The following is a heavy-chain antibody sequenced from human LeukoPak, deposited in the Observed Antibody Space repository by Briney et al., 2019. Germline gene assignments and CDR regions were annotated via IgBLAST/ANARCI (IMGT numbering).Heavy chain of an antibody. V-gene: IGHV3-48*04. CDR2: ISSSDGTI. CDR1: GIPFSRYT. D-gene: IGHD3-3*01. CDR3: AGTTNTIFGVVHDY. Sequence: AGGSLRLSCTVSGIPFSRYTMNWVRQAPGKGLEWVLYISSSDGTIYYADSVKGRFTLSRDNAKNSLYLQMNSLRAEDTAVYYCAGTTNTIFGVVHDYWGQGTLVTVSS. J-gene: IGHJ4*02.